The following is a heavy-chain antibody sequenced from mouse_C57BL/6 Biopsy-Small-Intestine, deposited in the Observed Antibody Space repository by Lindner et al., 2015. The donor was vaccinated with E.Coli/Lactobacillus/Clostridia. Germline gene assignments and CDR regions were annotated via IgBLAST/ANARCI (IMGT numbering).Heavy chain of an antibody. J-gene: IGHJ2*01. Sequence: VQLQESGAELVRPGASVKLSCKASGYTFTSYGISWVKQRTGQGLEWIGEIYPRSGNTYYNEKFKGKATLTADKSSSTAYMELRSLTSEDSAVYFCARDYYGSSRFDYWGQGTTLTVSS. D-gene: IGHD1-1*01. V-gene: IGHV1-81*01. CDR2: IYPRSGNT. CDR3: ARDYYGSSRFDY. CDR1: GYTFTSYG.